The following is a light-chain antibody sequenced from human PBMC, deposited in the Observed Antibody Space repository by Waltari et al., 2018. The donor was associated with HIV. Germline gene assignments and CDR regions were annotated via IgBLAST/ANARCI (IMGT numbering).Light chain of an antibody. CDR3: VGWDSSLSAYV. Sequence: QPFLPQPPSASGTPGQTSTTSCSASSSSIDNDNVYFYQQLPGMTPKLLIYKDFLRPSGVPDRFAASKSGTTASLTISGLRSADEADYYCVGWDSSLSAYVFGAGTKVAVL. CDR1: SSSIDNDN. J-gene: IGLJ1*01. V-gene: IGLV1-47*01. CDR2: KDF.